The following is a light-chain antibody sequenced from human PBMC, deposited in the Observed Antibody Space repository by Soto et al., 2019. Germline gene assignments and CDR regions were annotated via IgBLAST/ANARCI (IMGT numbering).Light chain of an antibody. CDR1: SSNIGAGYD. J-gene: IGLJ1*01. CDR3: QSYDSSLSGYV. CDR2: GNS. Sequence: QPVLTQPPSVSGAPGQRVTISCTGSSSNIGAGYDVHWYQQLPGTAPKLLIYGNSNRPSGVPDRFSGSKSGTSASLAITGLQAEDXXDYYCQSYDSSLSGYVFGTGTKLTVL. V-gene: IGLV1-40*01.